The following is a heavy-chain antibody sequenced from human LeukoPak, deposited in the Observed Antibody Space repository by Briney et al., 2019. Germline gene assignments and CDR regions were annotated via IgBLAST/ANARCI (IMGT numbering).Heavy chain of an antibody. CDR3: ARRVVAATFYYYYYYMDV. J-gene: IGHJ6*03. V-gene: IGHV1-69*05. CDR1: GGTFSSYA. D-gene: IGHD2-15*01. Sequence: GSSVKVSCKASGGTFSSYAISWVRQAPGQGLEWMGRIIPIFGTANYAQKFQGRVTITTDESTSTAYMELSSLRSEDTAVYYCARRVVAATFYYYYYYMDVWGKGTTVTVSS. CDR2: IIPIFGTA.